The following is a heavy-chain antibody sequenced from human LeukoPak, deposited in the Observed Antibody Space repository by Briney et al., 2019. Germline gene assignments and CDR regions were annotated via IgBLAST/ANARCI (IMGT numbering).Heavy chain of an antibody. CDR3: ARDLRTGITMVRGGYYFDY. J-gene: IGHJ4*02. CDR1: GYTFTGYY. Sequence: GASVKVSCKASGYTFTGYYMHWVRQAPGQGLEWMGWINPNSGGTNYAQKFQGRVTMTRDTSISTAYMELSRLRSDDTAVYYCARDLRTGITMVRGGYYFDYWGQGTLVTVSS. CDR2: INPNSGGT. V-gene: IGHV1-2*02. D-gene: IGHD3-10*01.